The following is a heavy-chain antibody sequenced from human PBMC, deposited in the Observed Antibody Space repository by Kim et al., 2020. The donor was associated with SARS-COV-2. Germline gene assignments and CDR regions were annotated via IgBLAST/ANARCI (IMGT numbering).Heavy chain of an antibody. V-gene: IGHV3-7*01. J-gene: IGHJ5*01. Sequence: GALRLSCVASGFTFEHYYMSWVRQAPGKGLEWVANIMQDGSDKFYVDSVKGRFTISRDNAKRSLYLQLNSLRVEDTAMYYWGRVKTGTTPWFDSWGLGT. CDR2: IMQDGSDK. D-gene: IGHD1-1*01. CDR3: GRVKTGTTPWFDS. CDR1: GFTFEHYY.